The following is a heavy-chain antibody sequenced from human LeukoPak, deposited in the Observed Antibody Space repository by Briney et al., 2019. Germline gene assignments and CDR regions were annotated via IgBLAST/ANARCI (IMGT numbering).Heavy chain of an antibody. J-gene: IGHJ4*02. Sequence: GGSLRLSCAASGFTFSNFALHWVRQAPGKGLEWVAVLSYDGSNKYYADSVKGRFTISRDNSKNTLYLQMNSLRAEDTAVYYCASGLLYSSSWFKPFDCWGQGTLVTVSS. CDR3: ASGLLYSSSWFKPFDC. CDR1: GFTFSNFA. CDR2: LSYDGSNK. D-gene: IGHD6-13*01. V-gene: IGHV3-30-3*01.